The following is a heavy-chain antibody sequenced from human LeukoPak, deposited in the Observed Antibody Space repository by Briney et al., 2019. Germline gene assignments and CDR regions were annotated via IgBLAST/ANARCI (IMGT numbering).Heavy chain of an antibody. CDR2: ISTYSGDT. V-gene: IGHV1-18*01. CDR3: ARDSRGWYDNFHAFDM. D-gene: IGHD6-19*01. Sequence: ASVKVSCKASGYTLSNCGISWVRHAPGQGLEWMGWISTYSGDTHYPQKFQGRVTMTTDTSTSTVYMELTSLRFDDTAVYYCARDSRGWYDNFHAFDMWGQGTMVTVSS. J-gene: IGHJ3*02. CDR1: GYTLSNCG.